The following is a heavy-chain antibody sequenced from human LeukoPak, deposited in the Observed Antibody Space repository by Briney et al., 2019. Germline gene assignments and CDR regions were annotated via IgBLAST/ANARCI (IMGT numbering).Heavy chain of an antibody. D-gene: IGHD6-13*01. Sequence: GGSLGLSCAASGFTFGSFWMTWVRQAPGKRLEWVANIKEDGSQKYYVDSVKGRFTISRDNAKNSLFLQTNSLRADDTAVYYCARDSGWFRFDYWGQGTLVTVSS. CDR3: ARDSGWFRFDY. J-gene: IGHJ4*02. V-gene: IGHV3-7*03. CDR2: IKEDGSQK. CDR1: GFTFGSFW.